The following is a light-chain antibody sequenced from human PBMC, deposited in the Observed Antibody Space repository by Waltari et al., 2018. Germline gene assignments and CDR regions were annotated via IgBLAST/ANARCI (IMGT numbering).Light chain of an antibody. V-gene: IGLV1-47*01. J-gene: IGLJ3*02. CDR1: SSNIGSNY. Sequence: QSVLTQPPSASGTPGQRVTISCSGSSSNIGSNYVYWYQQLPGTAPKLLIYRNNLRPSGVPDRFSGSKSGTSASLAISGLRSEDEADYYCAAWDDSLSGPWVFGGGTKLTVL. CDR3: AAWDDSLSGPWV. CDR2: RNN.